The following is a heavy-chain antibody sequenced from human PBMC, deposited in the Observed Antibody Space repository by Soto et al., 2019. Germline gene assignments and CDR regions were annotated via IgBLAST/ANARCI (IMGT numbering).Heavy chain of an antibody. V-gene: IGHV3-30*18. J-gene: IGHJ4*02. D-gene: IGHD3-22*01. Sequence: QVQLVESGGGVVQPGRSLRLSCAASGFTFSSYGMHWVRQTPGKGLEWVAVISYDGSNKYYADSVKGRFTISRDNSKNTLYLQMNSLRAEDTAVYYCAKDPSGPSGYADPYDYWGQGTLVTVSS. CDR1: GFTFSSYG. CDR2: ISYDGSNK. CDR3: AKDPSGPSGYADPYDY.